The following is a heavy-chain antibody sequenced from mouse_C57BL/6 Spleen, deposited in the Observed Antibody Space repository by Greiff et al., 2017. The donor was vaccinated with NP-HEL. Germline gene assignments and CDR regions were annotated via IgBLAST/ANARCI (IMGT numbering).Heavy chain of an antibody. J-gene: IGHJ4*01. CDR1: GFTFSSYT. V-gene: IGHV5-9*01. CDR2: ISGGGGNT. D-gene: IGHD3-2*02. Sequence: EVKVEESGGGLVKPGGSLKLSCAASGFTFSSYTMSWVRQTPEKRLEWVATISGGGGNTYYPDSVKGRFTISRENAKNTLYLQMSSLRSEDTALYYCARRDSSGYGAMDYWGQGTSVTVSS. CDR3: ARRDSSGYGAMDY.